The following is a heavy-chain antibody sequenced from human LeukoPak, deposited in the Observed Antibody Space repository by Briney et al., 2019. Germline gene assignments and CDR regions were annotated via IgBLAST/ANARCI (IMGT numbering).Heavy chain of an antibody. Sequence: ASVKVSCKASGYTFTSYGISWVRQAPGQGLEWMGWISAYNGNTNYAQKLQGRVTMTTDTSTSTAYMELRSLRSDDTAVYYCARDTPGLYDFWSGYYFLDRYYFDYWGQGTLVTVSS. CDR2: ISAYNGNT. J-gene: IGHJ4*02. CDR1: GYTFTSYG. CDR3: ARDTPGLYDFWSGYYFLDRYYFDY. V-gene: IGHV1-18*01. D-gene: IGHD3-3*01.